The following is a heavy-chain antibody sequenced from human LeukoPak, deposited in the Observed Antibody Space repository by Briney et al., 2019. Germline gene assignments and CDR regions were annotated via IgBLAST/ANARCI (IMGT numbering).Heavy chain of an antibody. CDR2: IYYSGST. Sequence: SETLSLTCTVSGGSISSYYWSWIRQPPGKGLEWIGYIYYSGSTNYNPSLKSRVTMSVDTSKNQFSMKLSSVTAADTAVYYCARDSGTTGEVKFDPWGQGTLVTVSA. CDR1: GGSISSYY. D-gene: IGHD3-10*01. V-gene: IGHV4-59*12. J-gene: IGHJ5*02. CDR3: ARDSGTTGEVKFDP.